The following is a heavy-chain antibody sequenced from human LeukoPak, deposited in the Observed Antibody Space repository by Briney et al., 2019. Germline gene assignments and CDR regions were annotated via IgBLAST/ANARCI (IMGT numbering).Heavy chain of an antibody. D-gene: IGHD6-19*01. V-gene: IGHV1-69*13. J-gene: IGHJ3*02. CDR3: ARDKPGSGWTNAFDI. Sequence: SVKVSCKASGGTFSSYAISWVRQAPGQGLEWMGGIIPIFGTANYAQKFQGRVTITADESTSTAYMELSSLRSEDTAVYYCARDKPGSGWTNAFDIWGQGTMVTVSS. CDR1: GGTFSSYA. CDR2: IIPIFGTA.